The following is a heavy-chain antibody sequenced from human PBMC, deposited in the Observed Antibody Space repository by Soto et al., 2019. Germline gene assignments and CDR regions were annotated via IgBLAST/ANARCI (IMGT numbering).Heavy chain of an antibody. V-gene: IGHV3-23*01. J-gene: IGHJ4*02. D-gene: IGHD2-2*01. CDR2: ISGSGGST. CDR1: GFTFSSYA. CDR3: SKAGGYCSSTSCCAY. Sequence: GGSLSLSCAASGFTFSSYAMSWVRQAPGKGLEGVSAISGSGGSTHYADSGKGRCTISRDNSKNPLYLQTNSLRAEETAVYFCSKAGGYCSSTSCCAYLGQGNLVNVSS.